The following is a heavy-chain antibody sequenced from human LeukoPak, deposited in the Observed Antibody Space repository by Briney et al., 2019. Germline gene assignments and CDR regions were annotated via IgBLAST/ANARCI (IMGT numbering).Heavy chain of an antibody. V-gene: IGHV4-30-2*01. CDR3: ARVLIIPMVRGVIPDAFDI. Sequence: SETLSPTCAVSGGSISSGGYSWSWIRQPPGKGLEWIGYIYHSGSTYYYPSLKSRVTISVDRSKNQFSLKLSSVTAADTAVYYCARVLIIPMVRGVIPDAFDIWGQGTMVTVSS. CDR2: IYHSGST. D-gene: IGHD3-10*01. CDR1: GGSISSGGYS. J-gene: IGHJ3*02.